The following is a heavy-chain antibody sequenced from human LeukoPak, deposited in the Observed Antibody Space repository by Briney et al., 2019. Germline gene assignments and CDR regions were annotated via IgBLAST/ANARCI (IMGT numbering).Heavy chain of an antibody. CDR1: GFTFSSYA. J-gene: IGHJ3*02. D-gene: IGHD3-3*01. Sequence: PGGSLRLSCAASGFTFSSYAMSWVRQAPGKGLEWVSVIYSGGSTYYADSVKGRFTISRDNSKNTLYLQMNSLRAEDTAVYYCARGGYYDRAFDIWGQGTMVTVSS. CDR3: ARGGYYDRAFDI. V-gene: IGHV3-53*01. CDR2: IYSGGST.